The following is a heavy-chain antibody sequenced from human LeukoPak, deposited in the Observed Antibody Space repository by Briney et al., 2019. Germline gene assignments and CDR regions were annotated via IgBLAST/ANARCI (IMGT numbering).Heavy chain of an antibody. Sequence: SQTLSLTCTVSGGSISSGGYYWSWIRQHPGKGLEWIGYIYYSGSTYYNPSLKSRVTISVDTSKNQFSLKLSSVTAADTAVYYCAADRGYCSGGSCYQGYYFDYWGQGTLVTVSS. V-gene: IGHV4-31*03. CDR3: AADRGYCSGGSCYQGYYFDY. J-gene: IGHJ4*02. D-gene: IGHD2-15*01. CDR1: GGSISSGGYY. CDR2: IYYSGST.